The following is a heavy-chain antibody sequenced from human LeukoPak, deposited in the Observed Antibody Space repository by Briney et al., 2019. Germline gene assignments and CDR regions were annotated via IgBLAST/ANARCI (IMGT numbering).Heavy chain of an antibody. CDR1: GYSFTSYW. V-gene: IGHV5-51*01. CDR3: ARHYYYSGSYYLDY. D-gene: IGHD3-10*01. J-gene: IGHJ4*02. Sequence: GESLKISCQGSGYSFTSYWISWVRQMPGKGLEWMGLIYPGDSDTRYSPSFQGQVTISADKSISTAYLQWSSLKASDTAMYYCARHYYYSGSYYLDYWGQGTLVTVSS. CDR2: IYPGDSDT.